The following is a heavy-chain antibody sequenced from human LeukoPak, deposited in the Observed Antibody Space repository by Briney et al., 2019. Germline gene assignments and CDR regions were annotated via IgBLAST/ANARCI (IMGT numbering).Heavy chain of an antibody. CDR1: GGSISSSSYY. CDR2: IYYSVST. V-gene: IGHV4-39*07. Sequence: SETLSLTCTVSGGSISSSSYYWGWIRQPPGKGLEWIGSIYYSVSTYYNPSLKSRVTISIDTSKNQSSLKLSSVTAADTAVYYCTRRLGTTGFFDYWGQGTLVTVSS. J-gene: IGHJ4*02. D-gene: IGHD1-7*01. CDR3: TRRLGTTGFFDY.